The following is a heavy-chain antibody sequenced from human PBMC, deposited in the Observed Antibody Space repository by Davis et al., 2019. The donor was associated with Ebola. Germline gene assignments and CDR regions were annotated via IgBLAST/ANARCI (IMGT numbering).Heavy chain of an antibody. Sequence: PGGSLRLSCAASGFTFSSYGMHWVRQAPGKGLEWVAFIWYDGSNKYYADSVKGRFTISRDNSKNTLYLQMNSLRAEDTAVYYCAKGASTRDPAFDYWGQGTLVTVSS. CDR3: AKGASTRDPAFDY. J-gene: IGHJ4*02. CDR2: IWYDGSNK. V-gene: IGHV3-30*02. D-gene: IGHD2-2*01. CDR1: GFTFSSYG.